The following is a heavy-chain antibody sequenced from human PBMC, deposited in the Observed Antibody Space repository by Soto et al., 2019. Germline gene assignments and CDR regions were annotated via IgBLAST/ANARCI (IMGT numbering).Heavy chain of an antibody. CDR3: TRLQLRGNWFDP. CDR2: IRSKANSYAT. Sequence: GGSRRLSCAASGFTFSCSGMHWVRQASGKGLEWVGRIRSKANSYATAYAASVKGRFTISRDDSKNTAYLQMNSLKTEDTAVYYCTRLQLRGNWFDPWGQGTLVTVSS. J-gene: IGHJ5*02. D-gene: IGHD1-26*01. V-gene: IGHV3-73*01. CDR1: GFTFSCSG.